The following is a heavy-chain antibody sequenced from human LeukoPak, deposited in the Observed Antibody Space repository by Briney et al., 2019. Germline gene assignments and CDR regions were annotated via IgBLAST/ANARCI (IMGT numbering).Heavy chain of an antibody. CDR1: GFTFSSYE. D-gene: IGHD6-6*01. V-gene: IGHV3-48*03. J-gene: IGHJ4*02. Sequence: PGGSLRLSCAASGFTFSSYETNWVRQAPGKGLEWVSYISSSGSTIYYADSVKGRFTISRDNAKNSLYLQLNSLRAEDTAVYYCARGKYGSSSLIDYWGQGTLVTVSS. CDR3: ARGKYGSSSLIDY. CDR2: ISSSGSTI.